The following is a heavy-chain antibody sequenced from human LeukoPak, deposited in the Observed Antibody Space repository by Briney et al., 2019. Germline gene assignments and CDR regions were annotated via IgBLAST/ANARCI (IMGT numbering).Heavy chain of an antibody. Sequence: QPGGSLRLSCAASGFTFSVYEMNWVRQAPGKGLEWVSYISGSGSITYHADSVKGRFTISRDNAKNSLYLQMNSLRAEDTAVYYCARDRVAGRGVFDYWGQGTLVTVSS. CDR2: ISGSGSIT. CDR3: ARDRVAGRGVFDY. J-gene: IGHJ4*02. D-gene: IGHD6-19*01. CDR1: GFTFSVYE. V-gene: IGHV3-48*03.